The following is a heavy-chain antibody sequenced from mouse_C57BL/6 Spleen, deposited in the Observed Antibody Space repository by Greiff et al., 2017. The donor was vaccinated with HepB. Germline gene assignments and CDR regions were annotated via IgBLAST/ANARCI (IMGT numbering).Heavy chain of an antibody. CDR1: GFTFTDYY. D-gene: IGHD2-2*01. V-gene: IGHV7-3*01. Sequence: EVNLVESGGGLVQPGGSLSLSCAASGFTFTDYYMSWVRQPPGKALEWLGFIRNKANGYTTEYSASVKGRFTISRDNSQSILYLQMNALRAEDSATYYCARYGGYDDDYYAMDYWGQGTSVTVSS. CDR3: ARYGGYDDDYYAMDY. CDR2: IRNKANGYTT. J-gene: IGHJ4*01.